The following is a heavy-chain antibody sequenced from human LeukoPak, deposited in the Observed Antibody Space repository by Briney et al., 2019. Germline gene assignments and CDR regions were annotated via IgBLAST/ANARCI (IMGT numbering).Heavy chain of an antibody. CDR1: GYTFTSYD. Sequence: ASVKVSCRASGYTFTSYDINWVRQATGQGLEWMGWMNPNSGNTGYAQKFQGRVTMTRNTSISTAYMELSSLRSEDTAVDYCARGLSVWWELLADRGFDPWGQGTLVTVSS. J-gene: IGHJ5*02. CDR2: MNPNSGNT. V-gene: IGHV1-8*01. D-gene: IGHD1-26*01. CDR3: ARGLSVWWELLADRGFDP.